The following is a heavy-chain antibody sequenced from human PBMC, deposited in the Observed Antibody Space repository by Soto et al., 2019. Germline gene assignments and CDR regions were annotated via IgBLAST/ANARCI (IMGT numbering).Heavy chain of an antibody. V-gene: IGHV4-4*02. CDR3: ARAAGSYWNYYYGMDV. CDR2: IYHSGSA. D-gene: IGHD1-26*01. CDR1: GGSISSSNW. J-gene: IGHJ6*02. Sequence: SETLSLTCAVSGGSISSSNWWSLVRQPPGKGLEWIGEIYHSGSANYNPSLKSRVTISVDKSKNQFSLKLSSVTAADTAVYYCARAAGSYWNYYYGMDVWGQGTTVTVSS.